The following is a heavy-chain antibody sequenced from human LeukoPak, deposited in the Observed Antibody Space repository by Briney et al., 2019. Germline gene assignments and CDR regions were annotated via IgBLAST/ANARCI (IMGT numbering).Heavy chain of an antibody. V-gene: IGHV3-11*01. CDR1: GFTFSDYY. J-gene: IGHJ6*02. CDR2: ISSSGSTI. Sequence: GGSLRLSCAASGFTFSDYYMSWIRQGPRKGLEWVSYISSSGSTIYYADSVKGRFTISRDNAKNSLYLQMNSLRAEDTAVYYCAREARKRWLQFRSYYYGMDVWGQGTTVTVSS. D-gene: IGHD5-24*01. CDR3: AREARKRWLQFRSYYYGMDV.